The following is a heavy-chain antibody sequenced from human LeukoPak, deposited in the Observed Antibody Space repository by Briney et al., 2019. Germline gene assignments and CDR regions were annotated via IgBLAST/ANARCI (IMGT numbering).Heavy chain of an antibody. CDR1: GFTFSSYW. CDR3: TTGIDYGGGY. V-gene: IGHV3-15*05. Sequence: GGSLRLSCAASGFTFSSYWMSWARQAPGKGLEWVGRIKNKDEGEKTDYAAPVKGRFTISRDDSKATLFLQMNSLKMEDTATYYCTTGIDYGGGYWGQGTLVSVSS. D-gene: IGHD3-16*01. CDR2: IKNKDEGEKT. J-gene: IGHJ4*02.